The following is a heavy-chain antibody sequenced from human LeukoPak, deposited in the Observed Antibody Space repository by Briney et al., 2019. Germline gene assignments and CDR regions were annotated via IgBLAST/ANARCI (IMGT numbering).Heavy chain of an antibody. D-gene: IGHD3-10*01. CDR2: IRYDGSNK. J-gene: IGHJ4*02. CDR3: TRDILWFGGDTRDDY. Sequence: GGSLRLSCAAPGFTFSSYGMHWVRQAPGKGLEWVAFIRYDGSNKYYADSVKGRFTISRDNSKNTLYLQMNSLKTEDTAVYYCTRDILWFGGDTRDDYWGQGTLVTVSS. V-gene: IGHV3-30*02. CDR1: GFTFSSYG.